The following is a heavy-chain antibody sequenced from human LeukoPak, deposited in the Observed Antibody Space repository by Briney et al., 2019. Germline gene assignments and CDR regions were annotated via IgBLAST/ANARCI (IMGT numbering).Heavy chain of an antibody. Sequence: SETLSLTCTVSGGSISSYYWSWIRQPPGEGLEWIGYIYTSGSTNYNPSLKSRVTISVDTSKNQFSLKLSSVTAADTAVYYCARHLGGCSSTSCYSMSVADAFDIWGQGTMVTVSS. V-gene: IGHV4-4*09. CDR3: ARHLGGCSSTSCYSMSVADAFDI. CDR1: GGSISSYY. CDR2: IYTSGST. J-gene: IGHJ3*02. D-gene: IGHD2-2*02.